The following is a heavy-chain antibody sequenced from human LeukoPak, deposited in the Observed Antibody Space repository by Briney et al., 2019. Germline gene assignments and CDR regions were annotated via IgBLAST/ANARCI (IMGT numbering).Heavy chain of an antibody. CDR3: ARRGISQGYYMDV. V-gene: IGHV4-39*01. CDR1: GGSISSSSYY. D-gene: IGHD6-13*01. Sequence: SETLSLTCTVSGGSISSSSYYWGWIRQPPGKGLEWIGSIYYSGSTYYNPSLKSRVTISVDTSKNQFSLKLSSVTAADTAVYFCARRGISQGYYMDVWGKGTTVTISS. J-gene: IGHJ6*03. CDR2: IYYSGST.